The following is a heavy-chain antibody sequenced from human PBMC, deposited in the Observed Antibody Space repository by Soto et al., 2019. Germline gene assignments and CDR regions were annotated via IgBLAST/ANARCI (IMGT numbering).Heavy chain of an antibody. CDR3: ARGRWELRLGLDY. CDR1: GFTFSSYW. CDR2: IKQDGSEK. D-gene: IGHD1-26*01. Sequence: EVQLVESGGGLVQPGGSLRLSCAASGFTFSSYWMSWVRQAPGKGLEWVANIKQDGSEKYYVDSVKGRFTISRDNAKNSLYLQMNSLRAEDTAVYYCARGRWELRLGLDYWGQGTLVTVSS. J-gene: IGHJ4*02. V-gene: IGHV3-7*01.